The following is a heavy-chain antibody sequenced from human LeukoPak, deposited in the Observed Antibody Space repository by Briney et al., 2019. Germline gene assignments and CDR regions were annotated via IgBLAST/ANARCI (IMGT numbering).Heavy chain of an antibody. CDR3: ARQGNGGTLTFSLETDYFDF. Sequence: PGESLKISCKGIGYSFTGNWIGWVRQMPGKGLEWMGIIYPGDSDARYSPSFQGEVTISVDKSISTAYLQWSSLKASDTATYYCARQGNGGTLTFSLETDYFDFWGQGTLVTVSS. CDR1: GYSFTGNW. J-gene: IGHJ4*02. V-gene: IGHV5-51*01. CDR2: IYPGDSDA. D-gene: IGHD2/OR15-2a*01.